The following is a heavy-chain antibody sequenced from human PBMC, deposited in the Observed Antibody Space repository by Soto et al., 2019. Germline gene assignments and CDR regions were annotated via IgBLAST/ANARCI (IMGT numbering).Heavy chain of an antibody. J-gene: IGHJ5*02. CDR1: GGSFSGYY. V-gene: IGHV4-34*01. Sequence: QVQLQQWGAGLLKPSETLSLTCAVYGGSFSGYYWSWIRQPPGKGLEWIGEINHSGRTNYNPSLKIRVTISVDTSKNQFSLKLSSVTAADTAVYYCARMVRGVIKRGWFDPWGQGTLVTVSS. CDR3: ARMVRGVIKRGWFDP. CDR2: INHSGRT. D-gene: IGHD3-10*01.